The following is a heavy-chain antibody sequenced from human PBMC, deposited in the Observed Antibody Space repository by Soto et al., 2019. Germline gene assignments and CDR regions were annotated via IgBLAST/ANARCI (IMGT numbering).Heavy chain of an antibody. J-gene: IGHJ4*02. Sequence: GGSLRLSCAASRFTFSAYWMHWVRQAPGKGLVWVSRISTDGSTTTYADSVKGRFTISRDNAKSTLYLQMNSLRAEDTAVYYCASSGFSGWYYFDYWGQGTLVTVSS. D-gene: IGHD6-19*01. CDR1: RFTFSAYW. V-gene: IGHV3-74*01. CDR3: ASSGFSGWYYFDY. CDR2: ISTDGSTT.